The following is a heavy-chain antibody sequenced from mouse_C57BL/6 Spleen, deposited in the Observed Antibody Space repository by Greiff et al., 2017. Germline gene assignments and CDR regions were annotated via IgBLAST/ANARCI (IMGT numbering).Heavy chain of an antibody. V-gene: IGHV1-9*01. D-gene: IGHD1-2*01. CDR2: IVPGSGST. Sequence: QVQLQQSGPELMKPGASVTLSCKASGYTFPGYRIEWVKQSPGNGLEWIGEIVPGSGSTNYNEKFKGKATFTVDPSSNTAYMQLSSLTTEDSAIYYGAGESYYGLDYWSQRTTLSLSS. CDR3: AGESYYGLDY. J-gene: IGHJ2*01. CDR1: GYTFPGYR.